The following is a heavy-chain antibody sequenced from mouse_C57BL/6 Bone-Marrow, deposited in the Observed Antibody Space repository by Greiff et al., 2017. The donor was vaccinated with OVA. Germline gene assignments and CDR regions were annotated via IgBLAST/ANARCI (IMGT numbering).Heavy chain of an antibody. CDR2: IYPGSGST. D-gene: IGHD1-1*01. J-gene: IGHJ2*01. Sequence: VQLKQPGAELVKPGASVKMSCKASGYTFTSYWITWVKQRPGQGLEWIGDIYPGSGSTNYNEKFKSKATLTVDTSSSTAYMQLSSLTSEDSAVYYCAGDYDGSSYVGTTFDYWGQGTTRTVSS. CDR3: AGDYDGSSYVGTTFDY. V-gene: IGHV1-55*01. CDR1: GYTFTSYW.